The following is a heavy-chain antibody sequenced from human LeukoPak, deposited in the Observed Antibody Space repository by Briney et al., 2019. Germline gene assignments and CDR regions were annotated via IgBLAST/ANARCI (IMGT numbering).Heavy chain of an antibody. Sequence: SETLSLTCTVSGGSISSSSYYWGWIRQPPGKGLEWIGSIYYSGSTYYNPSLKSRVIISVDTSKNQFSLKLSSVTAADTAVYYCARGRIGFGELLSYYFYYWGERTLVTVSS. D-gene: IGHD3-10*01. J-gene: IGHJ4*02. CDR2: IYYSGST. CDR3: ARGRIGFGELLSYYFYY. CDR1: GGSISSSSYY. V-gene: IGHV4-39*07.